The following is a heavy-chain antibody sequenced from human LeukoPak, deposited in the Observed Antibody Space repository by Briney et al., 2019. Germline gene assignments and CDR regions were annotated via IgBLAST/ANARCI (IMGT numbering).Heavy chain of an antibody. CDR1: GFSFSAYN. V-gene: IGHV3-48*04. D-gene: IGHD6-25*01. CDR3: ARGRCTLNSGSFDL. J-gene: IGHJ4*02. Sequence: GSLRLSCAAPGFSFSAYNMNSVRQAPGKRLEWVSYIMSDGRTSVNAYSVKGRFTISRDNAEKSLFLQMDSLRVEDTAVYVCARGRCTLNSGSFDLWGQGALVTVSS. CDR2: IMSDGRTS.